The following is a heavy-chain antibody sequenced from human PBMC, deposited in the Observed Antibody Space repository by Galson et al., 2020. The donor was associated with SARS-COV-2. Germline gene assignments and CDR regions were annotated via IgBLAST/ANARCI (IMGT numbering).Heavy chain of an antibody. D-gene: IGHD1-26*01. V-gene: IGHV3-53*01. CDR2: IYSGGST. J-gene: IGHJ6*02. Sequence: SCAASGFTVSSNYMSWVRQAPGKGLEWVSVIYSGGSTYYADSVKGRFTISRDNSKNTLYLQMNSLRAEDTAVYYCARSRWESYYYYYYGMDVWGQGTTVTVSS. CDR3: ARSRWESYYYYYYGMDV. CDR1: GFTVSSNY.